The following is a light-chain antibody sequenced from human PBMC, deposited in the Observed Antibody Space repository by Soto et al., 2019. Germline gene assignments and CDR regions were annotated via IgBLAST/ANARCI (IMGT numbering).Light chain of an antibody. CDR2: GES. Sequence: EIVLTQSPGTLSLSPGERATLSCRASQSVSSSYLAWYQQKPGQAPRLLIYGESSRATGIPDRFSGSESGTDFTLTISRLEPEDFAVYYCQQYGSSPWTFGQGTKVEIK. CDR1: QSVSSSY. J-gene: IGKJ1*01. CDR3: QQYGSSPWT. V-gene: IGKV3-20*01.